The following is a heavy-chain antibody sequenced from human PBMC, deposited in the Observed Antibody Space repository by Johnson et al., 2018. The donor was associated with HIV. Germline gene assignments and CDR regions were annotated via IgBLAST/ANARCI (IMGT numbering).Heavy chain of an antibody. Sequence: QVQLVESGGGLVKPGGSLRLSCAASRFTFSDYYMNWVRQAPGKGLEWVSTLTGSGDTTYYAESVKGRFTISRDNSKNTLDLQMNSLRAEDTAVYYCARVARVVVYAEDAFDIWGQGTMVTVSS. CDR2: LTGSGDTT. CDR1: RFTFSDYY. J-gene: IGHJ3*02. CDR3: ARVARVVVYAEDAFDI. V-gene: IGHV3-11*04. D-gene: IGHD2-8*02.